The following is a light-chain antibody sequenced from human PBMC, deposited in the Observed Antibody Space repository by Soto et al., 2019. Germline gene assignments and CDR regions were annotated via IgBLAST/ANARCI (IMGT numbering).Light chain of an antibody. J-gene: IGLJ2*01. CDR2: EVS. CDR3: SSYTSGSTLVV. V-gene: IGLV2-14*01. Sequence: QSVLTQPASVSGSPGQSITISCTGTSSDVGGYNYVSWYQQHPGKAPKLMIYEVSNRPSEVSNRFSGSKSGNTASLTISGLQAEAEGNYYCSSYTSGSTLVVFGGGTKVTVL. CDR1: SSDVGGYNY.